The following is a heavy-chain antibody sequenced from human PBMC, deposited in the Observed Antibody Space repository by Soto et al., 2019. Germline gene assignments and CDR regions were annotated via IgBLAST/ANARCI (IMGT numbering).Heavy chain of an antibody. V-gene: IGHV4-59*08. J-gene: IGHJ4*02. CDR3: ARLDGYDHDSVY. CDR1: GYSISRHS. D-gene: IGHD5-12*01. Sequence: SEPLSLTCIVSGYSISRHSCCWICLPPGQGLEWVGYIYYSGSTNYNPSLTSRVTISVDTSKSQFSLRLSSVTAADTALYFCARLDGYDHDSVYWGQGPMVT. CDR2: IYYSGST.